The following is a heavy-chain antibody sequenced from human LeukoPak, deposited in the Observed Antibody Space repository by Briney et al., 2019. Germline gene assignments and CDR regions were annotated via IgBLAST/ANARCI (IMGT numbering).Heavy chain of an antibody. Sequence: GGSLRLSCAASGFIFDNFAMSWVRQAPGKGLEWVSGLSASGGNTYYADSVKGRFTISRDNSKNKLYLQMNSLRAEDTAVYYCAKTSGATPYYYYMDVWGKGDTVTVSS. D-gene: IGHD3-10*01. V-gene: IGHV3-23*01. CDR3: AKTSGATPYYYYMDV. CDR2: LSASGGNT. CDR1: GFIFDNFA. J-gene: IGHJ6*03.